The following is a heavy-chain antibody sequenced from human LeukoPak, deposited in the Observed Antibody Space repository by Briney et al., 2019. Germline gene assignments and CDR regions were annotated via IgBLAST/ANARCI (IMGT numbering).Heavy chain of an antibody. D-gene: IGHD6-19*01. CDR1: GFKFSDYW. CDR3: AKDRQWLAYFDY. V-gene: IGHV3-7*01. J-gene: IGHJ4*02. Sequence: PGGSLRLSCAASGFKFSDYWMTWVRQAPGKGLEWVANIKRDGSKKSYMDSVKGRFTISRDNAKNSLYLQMNSLTAEDTAVYYCAKDRQWLAYFDYWGQGTLVTVSS. CDR2: IKRDGSKK.